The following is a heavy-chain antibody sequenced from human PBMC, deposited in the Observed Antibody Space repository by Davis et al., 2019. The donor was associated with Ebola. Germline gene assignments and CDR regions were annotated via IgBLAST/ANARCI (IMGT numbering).Heavy chain of an antibody. CDR3: ARGQESSYTVKWARFDS. Sequence: SETLSLTCTVSGYSIISGYYWSWIRQPAGRGLEWIGRIYGGGSTTYNPSLESRVTMSVDRSKNQFSLKLTSVTAADTAVYFCARGQESSYTVKWARFDSWGQGTLVTVSS. J-gene: IGHJ4*02. D-gene: IGHD1-26*01. V-gene: IGHV4-4*07. CDR2: IYGGGST. CDR1: GYSIISGYY.